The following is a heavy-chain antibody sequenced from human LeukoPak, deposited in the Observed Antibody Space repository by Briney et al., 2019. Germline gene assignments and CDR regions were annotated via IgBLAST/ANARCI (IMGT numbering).Heavy chain of an antibody. V-gene: IGHV4-4*09. J-gene: IGHJ4*02. CDR3: ARSYCGSDCSSGGGIVDY. CDR2: IYHSGRT. Sequence: SETLSLTCTVSGGYISSYYWSWIRQPPGKGLEWIGYIYHSGRTNYNPPLKSRVTISVDTSKNQFSLKLSSVTAADTAVYYCARSYCGSDCSSGGGIVDYWGQGTLVTVSS. CDR1: GGYISSYY. D-gene: IGHD2-21*02.